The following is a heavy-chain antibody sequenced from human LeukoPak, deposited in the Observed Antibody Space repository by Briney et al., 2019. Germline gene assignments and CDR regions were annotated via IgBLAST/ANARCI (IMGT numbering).Heavy chain of an antibody. CDR1: GGSISSSSYY. Sequence: SETLSLTCTVSGGSISSSSYYWGWIRQPPGKGLEWIGSIYYSGSTYYNPSLKSRVTISVDTSKNQFSLKLSSVTAADTAVYYCARTRRGVVAAPDYWGQGTLVTVSS. V-gene: IGHV4-39*01. CDR2: IYYSGST. J-gene: IGHJ4*02. D-gene: IGHD5-12*01. CDR3: ARTRRGVVAAPDY.